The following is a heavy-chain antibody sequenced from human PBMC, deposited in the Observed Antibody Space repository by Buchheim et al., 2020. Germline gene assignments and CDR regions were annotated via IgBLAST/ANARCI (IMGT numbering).Heavy chain of an antibody. CDR3: ARVDNLPHSYGEGTQFFDY. CDR2: INPSGGST. Sequence: QVQLVQSGAEVKKPGASVKVSCKASGYTFTSYYMHWVRQAPGQGLEWMGIINPSGGSTSYAQKFQGRVTMTRDTSTSTVYMELSSLRSEDTAVYYCARVDNLPHSYGEGTQFFDYWGQGTL. J-gene: IGHJ4*02. V-gene: IGHV1-46*01. D-gene: IGHD5-18*01. CDR1: GYTFTSYY.